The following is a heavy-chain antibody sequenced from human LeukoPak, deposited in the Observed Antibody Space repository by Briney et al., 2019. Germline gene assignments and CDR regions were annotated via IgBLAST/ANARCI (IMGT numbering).Heavy chain of an antibody. D-gene: IGHD3-22*01. J-gene: IGHJ4*02. CDR3: ARHVVAVGFDY. V-gene: IGHV3-21*01. Sequence: GGSLRLSCAASGFTFSSYDMHWVRQAPGKGLEWVSSITSSSSYIYYADSLKGRFTISRDNAKNSLYLQMNSLRAEDTAVYYCARHVVAVGFDYWGQGTLVTVSS. CDR2: ITSSSSYI. CDR1: GFTFSSYD.